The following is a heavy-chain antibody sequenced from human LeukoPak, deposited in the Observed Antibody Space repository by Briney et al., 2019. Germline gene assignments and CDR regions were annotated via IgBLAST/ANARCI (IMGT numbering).Heavy chain of an antibody. CDR2: IHHSGST. CDR3: TRQSGTVTPIDY. CDR1: SGSLSGYS. Sequence: PSEPLSLPCAVSSGSLSGYSGRWTRRAPGKGLDWIGEIHHSGSTTHNSSLKNRVTIALDKPKSQFSLILTSVTAADTAVYYCTRQSGTVTPIDYWGQGILVTVSS. J-gene: IGHJ4*02. D-gene: IGHD4-17*01. V-gene: IGHV4-34*01.